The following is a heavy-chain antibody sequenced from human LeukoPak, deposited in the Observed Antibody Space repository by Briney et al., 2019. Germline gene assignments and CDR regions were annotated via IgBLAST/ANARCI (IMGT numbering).Heavy chain of an antibody. CDR2: MNPNSGNT. J-gene: IGHJ4*02. CDR1: GYTFTSYD. CDR3: AKYYYDGSGYDY. V-gene: IGHV1-8*03. D-gene: IGHD3-22*01. Sequence: ASVKVSCKASGYTFTSYDINWVRQATGQGLEWMGWMNPNSGNTGYAQKFQGRVTITRDTSISTAYMELSRLRSDDTAVYYCAKYYYDGSGYDYWGQGTLVTVSS.